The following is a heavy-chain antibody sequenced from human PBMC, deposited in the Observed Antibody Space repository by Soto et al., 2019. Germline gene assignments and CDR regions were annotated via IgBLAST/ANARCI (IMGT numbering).Heavy chain of an antibody. D-gene: IGHD4-4*01. CDR3: ARAYSNYVLPHY. J-gene: IGHJ4*02. CDR1: EFTLSNYS. Sequence: EEQLVESGGGLVKPGGSLRLSCVASEFTLSNYSMNWVRQAPGKGLEWVSLISSSSNYIYYADSVKGRFTISRDNAKNSLYLQMNSLKAEDTAVYYCARAYSNYVLPHYWGQGILVTVSS. CDR2: ISSSSNYI. V-gene: IGHV3-21*01.